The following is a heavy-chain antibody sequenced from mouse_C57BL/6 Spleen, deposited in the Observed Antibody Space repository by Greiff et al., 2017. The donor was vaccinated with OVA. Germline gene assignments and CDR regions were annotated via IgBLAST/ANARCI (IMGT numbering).Heavy chain of an antibody. Sequence: QVQLQQPGAELVKPGASVKMSCKASGYTFTSYWITWVKQRPGQGLEWIGDIYPGSGSTNYNEKFKSKATLTVDTSSSTAYMQLSSLTSEDSAVYYCARRRNDYDEGAWFAYWGQGTLVTVSA. D-gene: IGHD2-4*01. CDR1: GYTFTSYW. CDR3: ARRRNDYDEGAWFAY. V-gene: IGHV1-55*01. CDR2: IYPGSGST. J-gene: IGHJ3*01.